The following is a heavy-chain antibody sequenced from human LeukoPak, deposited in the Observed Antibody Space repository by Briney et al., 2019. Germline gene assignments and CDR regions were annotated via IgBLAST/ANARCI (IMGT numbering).Heavy chain of an antibody. J-gene: IGHJ5*02. D-gene: IGHD2-2*01. CDR3: TRHLEYCSSTSCRPFDP. Sequence: GGSLRLSCAASGFTFSGSAMHWVRQASGKGLEWVGRIRSKANSYATAYAASVKGRFTISRDDSKNTAYLQMTSLKTEDTAVYYCTRHLEYCSSTSCRPFDPWGQGTLVTVSS. CDR2: IRSKANSYAT. CDR1: GFTFSGSA. V-gene: IGHV3-73*01.